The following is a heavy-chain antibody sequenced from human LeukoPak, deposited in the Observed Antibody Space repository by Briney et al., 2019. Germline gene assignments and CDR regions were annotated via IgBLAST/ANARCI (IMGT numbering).Heavy chain of an antibody. D-gene: IGHD3-3*01. CDR1: GASYNAYY. CDR2: IDHRGTA. V-gene: IGHV4-34*01. J-gene: IGHJ4*02. CDR3: AVGITILGVAASFDS. Sequence: SDTLSLTCAVYGASYNAYYWSWIRQPPGKGVEWIGDIDHRGTATYNPSLKSRLTISADASKNQFSLKLNSVTDADTAVYYCAVGITILGVAASFDSWGQGNLVIVSS.